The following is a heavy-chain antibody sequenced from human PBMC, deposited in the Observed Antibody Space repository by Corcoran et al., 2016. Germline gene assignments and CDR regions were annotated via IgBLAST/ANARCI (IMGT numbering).Heavy chain of an antibody. CDR1: GGTFSSYS. J-gene: IGHJ6*02. D-gene: IGHD3-16*01. V-gene: IGHV1-69*01. Sequence: QVQLVQSGAEVKKPGSSVRVSCKASGGTFSSYSISWVRQAPGQGLEWMGGIIPMFGTANYAQKLQDRVTITADESTNTAYMELRRLRSDDTAVYYCARPTSPPLGYYSGIDIWGQGTTVTVSS. CDR2: IIPMFGTA. CDR3: ARPTSPPLGYYSGIDI.